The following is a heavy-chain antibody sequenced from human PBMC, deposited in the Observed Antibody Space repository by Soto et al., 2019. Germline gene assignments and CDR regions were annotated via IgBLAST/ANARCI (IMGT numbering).Heavy chain of an antibody. CDR3: AREGSYDFWSGYTALGRDYYYGMDV. J-gene: IGHJ6*02. V-gene: IGHV1-8*01. Sequence: SVKVSFKASGYTFTSYDINWVRQATGQGLEWMGWMNPNSGNTGYAQKFQGRVTMTRNTSISTAYMELSSLRSEDTAVYYCAREGSYDFWSGYTALGRDYYYGMDVWGQGTTVTVSS. CDR1: GYTFTSYD. D-gene: IGHD3-3*01. CDR2: MNPNSGNT.